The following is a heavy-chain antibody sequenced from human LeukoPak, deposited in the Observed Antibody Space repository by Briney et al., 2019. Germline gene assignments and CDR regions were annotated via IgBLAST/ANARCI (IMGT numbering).Heavy chain of an antibody. D-gene: IGHD3-3*01. J-gene: IGHJ4*02. CDR3: ARSYDFWRDFDY. CDR2: INWNGGST. CDR1: GFTLSNYG. V-gene: IGHV3-20*04. Sequence: GGSLRLSCAASGFTLSNYGMNWVRQAPGKGLEWVSGINWNGGSTGYADSVKGRFTISRDNAKNSLYLQMNSLRAEDTALYYCARSYDFWRDFDYWGQGTLVTVSS.